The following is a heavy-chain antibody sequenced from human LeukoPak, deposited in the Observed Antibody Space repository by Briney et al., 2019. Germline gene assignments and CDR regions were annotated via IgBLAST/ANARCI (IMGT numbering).Heavy chain of an antibody. CDR2: ISGSGGST. V-gene: IGHV3-23*01. Sequence: GGSLRLSCAASGFTFSSYAMSWVRQAPGKGLEWVSGISGSGGSTYYADSVKGRFTISRDNSKNTLYLQMNSLRVEDTAVYYCASYLYWWSDLGYWGQGTLVTVSS. J-gene: IGHJ4*02. CDR3: ASYLYWWSDLGY. CDR1: GFTFSSYA. D-gene: IGHD2-8*02.